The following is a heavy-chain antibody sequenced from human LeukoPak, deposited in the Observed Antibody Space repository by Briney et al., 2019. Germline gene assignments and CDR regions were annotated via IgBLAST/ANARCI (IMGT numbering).Heavy chain of an antibody. CDR1: CGCISSCSYY. J-gene: IGHJ4*02. D-gene: IGHD5-18*01. CDR2: IYTSGST. Sequence: SETLSLTCTVSCGCISSCSYYWSWIRQPAGKGLEWIGLIYTSGSTNYTPSLKSRVTISVDTSKNQFSLKLSSVTAAATAVAYCARGQVDTAMAQFDYWGQGTLVTLPS. CDR3: ARGQVDTAMAQFDY. V-gene: IGHV4-61*02.